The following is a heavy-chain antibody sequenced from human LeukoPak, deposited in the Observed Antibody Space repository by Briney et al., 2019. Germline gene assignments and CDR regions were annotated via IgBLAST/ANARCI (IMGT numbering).Heavy chain of an antibody. D-gene: IGHD5-12*01. CDR3: ARHPRGDIVYGMDV. CDR2: IYPGDSDT. Sequence: GESLKISCKGSGYNFSNYWIGWVRQMPGKGLEWMGVIYPGDSDTRYSPSFQGQVTISADKSISTAYLQWSGLKASDTAIYYCARHPRGDIVYGMDVWGRGTTVTASS. CDR1: GYNFSNYW. V-gene: IGHV5-51*01. J-gene: IGHJ6*02.